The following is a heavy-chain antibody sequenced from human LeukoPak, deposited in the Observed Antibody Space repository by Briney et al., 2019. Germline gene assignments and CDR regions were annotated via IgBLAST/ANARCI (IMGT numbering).Heavy chain of an antibody. CDR2: IYYSRST. Sequence: SETLSLTCTVSGGSISSYYWSWIRQPPGKGLEWIGYIYYSRSTNYNPSLKSRVTISVDTSKNQFFLKLSSVTAADTAVYYCARSRRDGYGTFQHWGQGTLVTVSS. D-gene: IGHD5-24*01. J-gene: IGHJ1*01. CDR1: GGSISSYY. V-gene: IGHV4-59*01. CDR3: ARSRRDGYGTFQH.